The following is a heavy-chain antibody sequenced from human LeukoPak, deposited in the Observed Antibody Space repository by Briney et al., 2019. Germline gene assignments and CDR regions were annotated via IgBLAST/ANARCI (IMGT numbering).Heavy chain of an antibody. CDR3: ARAPPIVVVVAATDNWFDP. CDR1: GYTFTGYY. V-gene: IGHV1-2*02. Sequence: ASVKVSCKASGYTFTGYYMHWVRQAPGQGLEWMGWINPNSGGTNYAQKFQGRVTMTRDTSISTAYMELSRLRSDDTAVYYCARAPPIVVVVAATDNWFDPWGQGTLVTVSS. D-gene: IGHD2-15*01. J-gene: IGHJ5*02. CDR2: INPNSGGT.